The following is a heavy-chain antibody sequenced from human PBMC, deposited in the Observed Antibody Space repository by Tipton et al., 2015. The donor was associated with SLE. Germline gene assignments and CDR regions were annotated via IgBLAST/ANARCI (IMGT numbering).Heavy chain of an antibody. D-gene: IGHD2-2*01. J-gene: IGHJ4*02. Sequence: SLRLSCAASGFTFSSYWMSWVRQAPGKGLEWVANIDQDGSEKYYVDSVKGRFTISRDNAKNSLYLQMNSLKTEDTAVYYCTTATFYCSITSCWDYWGQGTLVTVSS. V-gene: IGHV3-7*03. CDR1: GFTFSSYW. CDR3: TTATFYCSITSCWDY. CDR2: IDQDGSEK.